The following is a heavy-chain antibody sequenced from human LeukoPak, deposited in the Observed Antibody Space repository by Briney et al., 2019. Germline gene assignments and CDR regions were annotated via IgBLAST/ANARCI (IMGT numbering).Heavy chain of an antibody. CDR2: IYHSGST. J-gene: IGHJ4*01. D-gene: IGHD6-13*01. Sequence: NPSETLSLTCTVSGGSISSYYWSWIRQPPGKGLEWIGNIYHSGSTYYNPSLKSRVTISVDTSKNQFSLNMNSVTAADTAVYYCARDSAAGPAGLWGHGTLVTVSS. V-gene: IGHV4-59*12. CDR1: GGSISSYY. CDR3: ARDSAAGPAGL.